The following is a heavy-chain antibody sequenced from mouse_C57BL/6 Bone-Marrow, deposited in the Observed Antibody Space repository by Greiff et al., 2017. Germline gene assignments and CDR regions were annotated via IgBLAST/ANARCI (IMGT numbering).Heavy chain of an antibody. CDR3: TTWNILLRYRDY. D-gene: IGHD1-1*01. CDR2: IDPENGDT. Sequence: EVQLQQSGAELVRPGASVKLSCTASGFNIKDDYMHWVKQRPEQGLECIGWIDPENGDTEYASKFQGKATITADTSSNTAYLQLSSLTSEDTAVYHCTTWNILLRYRDYGGQGTTLTVSS. V-gene: IGHV14-4*01. CDR1: GFNIKDDY. J-gene: IGHJ2*01.